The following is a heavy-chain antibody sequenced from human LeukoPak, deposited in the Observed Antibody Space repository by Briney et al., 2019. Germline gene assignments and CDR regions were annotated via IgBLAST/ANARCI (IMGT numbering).Heavy chain of an antibody. CDR1: GFTFSSYH. CDR2: ISSSSVYT. V-gene: IGHV3-21*01. J-gene: IGHJ3*02. CDR3: ARDALRDDAFDI. Sequence: GGSLRLSCKASGFTFSSYHMNWVRQAPGKGLEWGSSISSSSVYTHYADSVKGRITISRDNGKNSLYLQMNSLTAEDTALYYCARDALRDDAFDIWGQGTMVTVSS.